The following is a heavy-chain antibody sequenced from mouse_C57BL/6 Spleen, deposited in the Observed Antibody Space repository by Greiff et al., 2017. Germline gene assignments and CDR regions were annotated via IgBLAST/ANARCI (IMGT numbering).Heavy chain of an antibody. D-gene: IGHD2-10*01. CDR1: GFTFSDYG. J-gene: IGHJ4*01. Sequence: EVKVEESGGGLVKPGGSLKLSCAASGFTFSDYGMHWVRQAPEKGLEWVAYISSGSSTIYYADTVKGRFTISRDNAKNTLFLQMTSLRSEDTAMYYCARSYYGKGYAMDYWGQGTSVTVSS. CDR2: ISSGSSTI. CDR3: ARSYYGKGYAMDY. V-gene: IGHV5-17*01.